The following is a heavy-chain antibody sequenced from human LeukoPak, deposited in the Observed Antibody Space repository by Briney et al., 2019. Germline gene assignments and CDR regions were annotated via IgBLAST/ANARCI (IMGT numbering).Heavy chain of an antibody. D-gene: IGHD6-13*01. CDR2: IRSKANSYAT. J-gene: IGHJ5*02. Sequence: GGSLRLSCAASGFTFSGSAMHWVRQASGKGLEWVGRIRSKANSYATAYAASVKGRFTISRDDSKNTAYLQMNSLKTEDTAVNYCTRRTIGYSSRWYWFDPWGQGTLVTVSS. CDR1: GFTFSGSA. CDR3: TRRTIGYSSRWYWFDP. V-gene: IGHV3-73*01.